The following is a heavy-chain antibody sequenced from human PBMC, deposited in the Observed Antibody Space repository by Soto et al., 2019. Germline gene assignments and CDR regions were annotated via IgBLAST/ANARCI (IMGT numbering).Heavy chain of an antibody. CDR1: GGSISTYY. V-gene: IGHV4-59*01. J-gene: IGHJ4*02. CDR3: ARDRLRGYDSSGFYS. D-gene: IGHD3-22*01. Sequence: SETLSLTCTVSGGSISTYYWTWIRQPPGKGLEWIGYVHYSGTTNYNPSLKSRVTMTTATSTNTVFLELRSLKSDDTAIYYCARDRLRGYDSSGFYSWGQGTMVTVSS. CDR2: VHYSGTT.